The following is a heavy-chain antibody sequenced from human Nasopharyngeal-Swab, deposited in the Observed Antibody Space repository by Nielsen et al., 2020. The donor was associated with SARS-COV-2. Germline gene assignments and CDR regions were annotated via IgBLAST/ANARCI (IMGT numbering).Heavy chain of an antibody. Sequence: GESLKISCAASGFTFSYYWMSWVRQAPGKGLEWVSAISGTGGSTDYADSVKGRFTISRDSSKNTLYLQMNSLRAEDTAVYYCARAHGRDYFYVMDVWGQGTMVTVSS. CDR3: ARAHGRDYFYVMDV. CDR2: ISGTGGST. J-gene: IGHJ6*02. CDR1: GFTFSYYW. V-gene: IGHV3-23*01. D-gene: IGHD3-9*01.